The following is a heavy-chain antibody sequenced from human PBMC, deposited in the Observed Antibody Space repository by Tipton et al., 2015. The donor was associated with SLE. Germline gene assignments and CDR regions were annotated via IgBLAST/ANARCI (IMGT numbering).Heavy chain of an antibody. V-gene: IGHV3-43*01. Sequence: SLRLSCAASGFTFDDYTMHWVRQAPGKGLEWVSLISWDGGSTYYADSVKGRFTISRDNSKNSLYLQMNSLRTEDTALYYCAKDIIVGATGGDAFDIWGQGTMVTVSS. J-gene: IGHJ3*02. D-gene: IGHD1-26*01. CDR2: ISWDGGST. CDR3: AKDIIVGATGGDAFDI. CDR1: GFTFDDYT.